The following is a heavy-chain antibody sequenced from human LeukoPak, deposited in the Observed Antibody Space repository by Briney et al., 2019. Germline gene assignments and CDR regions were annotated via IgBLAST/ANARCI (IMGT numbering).Heavy chain of an antibody. D-gene: IGHD5-18*01. CDR1: GGSISSYY. Sequence: PSETLSLTCTVSGGSISSYYWSWVRQPPGKGLEWIGYVSYSGSTDYNPSLKSRVIISIATSKTQFSLRLRSVTAAATAVYYCARTQVARFDTAMVSFDYWGQGPLVTVSS. V-gene: IGHV4-59*01. CDR3: ARTQVARFDTAMVSFDY. CDR2: VSYSGST. J-gene: IGHJ4*02.